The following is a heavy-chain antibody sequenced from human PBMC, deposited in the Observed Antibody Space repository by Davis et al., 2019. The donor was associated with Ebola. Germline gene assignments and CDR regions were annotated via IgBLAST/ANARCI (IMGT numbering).Heavy chain of an antibody. CDR1: GFSFSRTD. CDR2: INGGGGHT. V-gene: IGHV3-23*01. CDR3: AKSFLITGSHMSEFRGVDY. J-gene: IGHJ4*02. Sequence: GESLKISCAASGFSFSRTDMNWFRQAPGRGPEWVSNINGGGGHTDYADSVKGRFTISRDNSKNTLSLQMDSLRADDTAVYYCAKSFLITGSHMSEFRGVDYWGQGTVVTVSS. D-gene: IGHD2-8*02.